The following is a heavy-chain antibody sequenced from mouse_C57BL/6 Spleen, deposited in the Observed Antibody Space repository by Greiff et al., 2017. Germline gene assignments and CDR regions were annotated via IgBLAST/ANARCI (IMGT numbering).Heavy chain of an antibody. J-gene: IGHJ4*01. D-gene: IGHD2-4*01. Sequence: EVKVVESGGGLVKPGGSLKLSCAASGFTFSDYGMHWVRQAPEKGLEWVAYISSGSSTIYYADTVKGRFTISRDNAKNTLFLQMTSLRSEDTAMYYCARIHDYPYYYAMDYWGQGTSVTVSS. CDR1: GFTFSDYG. CDR2: ISSGSSTI. CDR3: ARIHDYPYYYAMDY. V-gene: IGHV5-17*01.